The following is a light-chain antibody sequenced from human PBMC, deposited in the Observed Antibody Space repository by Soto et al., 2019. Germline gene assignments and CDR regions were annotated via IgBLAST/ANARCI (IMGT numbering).Light chain of an antibody. CDR3: QSYDCGLGGAYV. J-gene: IGLJ1*01. CDR2: GNS. Sequence: QSVLTQPPSVPGAPGQRVTISCTGSSSNIGAGYDVHWYQQLPGTAPKLLIYGNSNRPSGVPDRFSGSKSGTAASLAITGLQAEDEADDYCQSYDCGLGGAYVFGTGTKLTVL. CDR1: SSNIGAGYD. V-gene: IGLV1-40*01.